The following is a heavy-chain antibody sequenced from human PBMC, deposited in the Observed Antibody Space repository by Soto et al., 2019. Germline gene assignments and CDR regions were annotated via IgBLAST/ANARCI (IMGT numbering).Heavy chain of an antibody. CDR1: GYRFSNNY. D-gene: IGHD3-3*01. CDR3: ASATTKYYTQMTKAYYGMDV. Sequence: ASVKVSCKASGYRFSNNYIHWVRQAPGQGLEWMGIINPSGGSTTYAQKFQGRITMTRDTSTDTVYMELSNLRSEDTAVYYCASATTKYYTQMTKAYYGMDVWGPGTTVTVSS. CDR2: INPSGGST. V-gene: IGHV1-46*01. J-gene: IGHJ6*02.